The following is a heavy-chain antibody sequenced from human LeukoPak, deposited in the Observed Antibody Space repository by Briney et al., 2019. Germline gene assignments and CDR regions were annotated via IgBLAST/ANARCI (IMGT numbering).Heavy chain of an antibody. J-gene: IGHJ4*02. Sequence: AASVKVSCKASGGTFSSYAISWVRQAPGQGLEWMGRIIPILGIANYAQKFQGRVTITADKSTSTAYMELSSLRSEDTAVYYCARASSSSRRHDDQTPDYWGQGTLVTVSS. CDR2: IIPILGIA. CDR3: ARASSSSRRHDDQTPDY. D-gene: IGHD6-13*01. V-gene: IGHV1-69*04. CDR1: GGTFSSYA.